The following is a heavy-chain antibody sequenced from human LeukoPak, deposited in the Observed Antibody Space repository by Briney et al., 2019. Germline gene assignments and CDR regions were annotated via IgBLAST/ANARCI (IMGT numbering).Heavy chain of an antibody. V-gene: IGHV1-69*13. CDR3: AGYCTNGVCYTWFDP. J-gene: IGHJ5*02. Sequence: ASVKVSCKASGYTFTGYYMHWVRQAPGQGLEWMGGIIPIFGTANYARKFQGRVTITADESTSTAYMELSSLRSEDTAVYYCAGYCTNGVCYTWFDPWGQGTLVTVSS. CDR1: GYTFTGYY. D-gene: IGHD2-8*01. CDR2: IIPIFGTA.